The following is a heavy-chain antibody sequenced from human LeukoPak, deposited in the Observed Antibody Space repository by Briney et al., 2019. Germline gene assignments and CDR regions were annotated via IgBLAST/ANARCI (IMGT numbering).Heavy chain of an antibody. Sequence: PSETLSLICAVYGGSFTGYFLSWIRQPPGKGLEWLGEINHSGSTNYNPSLKSRVTISIDTSKNQFSLKLSSVTAADTAVYYCARGGNCRTTNCLLDPWGQGTLVTVSS. J-gene: IGHJ5*02. V-gene: IGHV4-34*01. CDR1: GGSFTGYF. CDR3: ARGGNCRTTNCLLDP. D-gene: IGHD2-2*01. CDR2: INHSGST.